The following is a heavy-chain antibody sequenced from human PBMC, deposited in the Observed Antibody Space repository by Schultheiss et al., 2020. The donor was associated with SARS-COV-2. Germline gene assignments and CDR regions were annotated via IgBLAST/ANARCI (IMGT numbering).Heavy chain of an antibody. J-gene: IGHJ4*02. CDR3: ARDTSPPPPSGSSYWGGYFDY. CDR1: GGSISSGGYS. V-gene: IGHV4-30-2*01. D-gene: IGHD2-15*01. CDR2: IYHSGST. Sequence: SETLSLTCAVSGGSISSGGYSWSWIRQPPGKGLEWIGYIYHSGSTYYNPSLKSRVTISVDTSKNQFSLKLSSVTAADTAVYYCARDTSPPPPSGSSYWGGYFDYWGQGTLVTVSS.